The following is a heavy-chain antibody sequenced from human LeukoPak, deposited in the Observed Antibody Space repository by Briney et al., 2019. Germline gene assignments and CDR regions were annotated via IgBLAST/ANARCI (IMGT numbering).Heavy chain of an antibody. D-gene: IGHD6-19*01. CDR3: ARVQYRNGWSAFDS. CDR1: GGTSNNYR. V-gene: IGHV1-69*13. CDR2: IIPLFETI. Sequence: SVKVSCKASGGTSNNYRINWVRQAPGQGLEWMGGIIPLFETINYSQKFKGRVTITADDSTTTGYMELSSLRTDDTAVYYCARVQYRNGWSAFDSWGQGTVVTVSS. J-gene: IGHJ4*02.